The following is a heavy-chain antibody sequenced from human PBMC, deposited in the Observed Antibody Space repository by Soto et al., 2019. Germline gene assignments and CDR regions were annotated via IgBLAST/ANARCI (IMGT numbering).Heavy chain of an antibody. CDR2: IKSDGTTT. V-gene: IGHV3-74*01. Sequence: GGSLRLSCEASGFAFTTYWIHWVRQAPWKGLVWVSGIKSDGTTTTYADSVKGRFTISRDNAKNTLYLQMSSLSAEDTAVYYCASLFASAYTHRPFDHFGQGTHIPVCS. J-gene: IGHJ4*02. CDR1: GFAFTTYW. CDR3: ASLFASAYTHRPFDH. D-gene: IGHD2-2*02.